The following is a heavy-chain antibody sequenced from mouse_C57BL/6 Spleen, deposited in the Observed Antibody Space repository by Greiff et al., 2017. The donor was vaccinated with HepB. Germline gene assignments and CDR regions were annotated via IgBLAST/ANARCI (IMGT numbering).Heavy chain of an antibody. CDR3: ARSNWGLAMDY. CDR1: GYAFSSSW. V-gene: IGHV1-82*01. D-gene: IGHD4-1*01. J-gene: IGHJ4*01. CDR2: IYPGDGDT. Sequence: QVQLQQSGPELVKPGASVKISCKASGYAFSSSWMNWVKQRPGKGLEWIGRIYPGDGDTNYNGKFKGKATLTADKSSSTAYMQLSSLTSEDSAVYFCARSNWGLAMDYWGQGTSVTVSS.